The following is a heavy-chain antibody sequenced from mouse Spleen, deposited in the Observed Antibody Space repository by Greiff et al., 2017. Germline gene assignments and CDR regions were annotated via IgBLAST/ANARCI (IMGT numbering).Heavy chain of an antibody. V-gene: IGHV5-12*01. CDR3: ARMGDSNWYFDV. Sequence: EVQVVESGGGLVQPGGSLKLSCAASGFTFSDYYMNWVRQTPERRLEWVAFIGNGGGDTHYLDTVKGRFTISRDNAKNTLYLQMSRLKSEDTGMYYCARMGDSNWYFDVWGTGTTVTVSS. CDR1: GFTFSDYY. J-gene: IGHJ1*03. CDR2: IGNGGGDT.